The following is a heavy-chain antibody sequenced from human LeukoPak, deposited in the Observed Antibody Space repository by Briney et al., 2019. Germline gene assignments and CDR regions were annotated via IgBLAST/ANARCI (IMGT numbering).Heavy chain of an antibody. D-gene: IGHD2-15*01. V-gene: IGHV4-59*12. Sequence: SETLSLTCTVSGGSISSYYWSWIRQPPGKGLEWIGYIYYSGSTNYNPSLKSRVTISVDTSKNQFSLKLSSVTAADTAVYYCARDSLKWGYCSGGSCDDAFDIWGQGTMVTVSS. J-gene: IGHJ3*02. CDR2: IYYSGST. CDR1: GGSISSYY. CDR3: ARDSLKWGYCSGGSCDDAFDI.